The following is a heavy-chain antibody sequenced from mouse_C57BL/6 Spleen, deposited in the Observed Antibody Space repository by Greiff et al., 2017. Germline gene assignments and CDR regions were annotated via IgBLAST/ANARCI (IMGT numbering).Heavy chain of an antibody. D-gene: IGHD1-2*01. Sequence: EVQGVESGGGLVKPGGSLKLSCAASGFTFSSYAMSWVRQTPGQGLEWVATISDGGSYTYYPDNVKGRFTITRDNAKNTLYLQMSHLKSEDTAMYYCARAGITDWYFDVWGTGTTVTVSS. J-gene: IGHJ1*03. V-gene: IGHV5-4*01. CDR1: GFTFSSYA. CDR2: ISDGGSYT. CDR3: ARAGITDWYFDV.